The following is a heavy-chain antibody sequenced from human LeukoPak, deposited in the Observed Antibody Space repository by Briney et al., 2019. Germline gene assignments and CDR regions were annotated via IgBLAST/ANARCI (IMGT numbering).Heavy chain of an antibody. CDR1: GGSISSSNW. D-gene: IGHD2-2*01. CDR2: IYHSGST. CDR3: ARGRLVVVVPAAHKPRYWYFDL. V-gene: IGHV4-4*02. J-gene: IGHJ2*01. Sequence: SETLSLTCAVSGGSISSSNWWSWVRQPPGKGLEWIGEIYHSGSTNYNPSLKSRVTISVDTSKNQFSLKLSSVTAADTAVYYCARGRLVVVVPAAHKPRYWYFDLWGRGTLVTVSS.